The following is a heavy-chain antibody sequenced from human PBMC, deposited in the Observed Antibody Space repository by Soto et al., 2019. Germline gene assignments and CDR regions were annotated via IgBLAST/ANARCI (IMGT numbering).Heavy chain of an antibody. Sequence: QVRLVQSGAEVKKPGASVKVSCKASGYTFNRYGISWVRQAPGQGLEWMGWISAYNGNTNYAQKIKGRVTMTRDTSTSTGYMELKSLRSDDTAVYYCAREGYYGSGSADYWGQGTLVTVSS. V-gene: IGHV1-18*01. CDR1: GYTFNRYG. J-gene: IGHJ4*02. CDR3: AREGYYGSGSADY. CDR2: ISAYNGNT. D-gene: IGHD3-10*01.